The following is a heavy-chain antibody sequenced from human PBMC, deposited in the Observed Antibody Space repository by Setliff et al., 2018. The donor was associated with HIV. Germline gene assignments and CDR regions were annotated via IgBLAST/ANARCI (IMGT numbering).Heavy chain of an antibody. CDR2: VTGSGSVT. CDR1: GFTFSSYA. CDR3: AKHMVRGAITGEAFDV. D-gene: IGHD3-10*01. J-gene: IGHJ3*01. Sequence: LRLSCAASGFTFSSYAMTWVRQAPGKGLEWVATVTGSGSVTYYTDSLKGRFTISRDNSKNTVNLQMTSLRASDTAMYYCAKHMVRGAITGEAFDVWGQGTMVTVSS. V-gene: IGHV3-23*01.